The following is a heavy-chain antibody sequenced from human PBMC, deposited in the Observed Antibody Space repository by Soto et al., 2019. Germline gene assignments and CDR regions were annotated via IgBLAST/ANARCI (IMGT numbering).Heavy chain of an antibody. CDR3: ARDSLGIAVLGTGRSKNNWFDP. CDR1: GGSFSGYY. D-gene: IGHD6-19*01. V-gene: IGHV4-34*01. J-gene: IGHJ5*02. Sequence: QVQLQQWGAGLLKPSETLSLTCAVYGGSFSGYYWSWIRQPPGKRLEWIGEINHRGSTNYNPSLKSRLTISIDTSKNQFSLKLSSVTAAVTAIYYCARDSLGIAVLGTGRSKNNWFDPWGQGTLVTVSS. CDR2: INHRGST.